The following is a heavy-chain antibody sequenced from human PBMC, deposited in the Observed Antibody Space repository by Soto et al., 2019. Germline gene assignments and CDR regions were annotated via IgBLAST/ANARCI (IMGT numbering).Heavy chain of an antibody. J-gene: IGHJ6*03. CDR3: ARVGVATITGYYYMDV. CDR1: GYTFTSYD. CDR2: MNPNSGNT. Sequence: ASVEVSCKASGYTFTSYDINWVRQATGQGLEWMGWMNPNSGNTGYAQKFQGRVTMTRNTSISTAYMELSSLRSEDTAVYYCARVGVATITGYYYMDVWGKGTTVTVSS. V-gene: IGHV1-8*01. D-gene: IGHD5-12*01.